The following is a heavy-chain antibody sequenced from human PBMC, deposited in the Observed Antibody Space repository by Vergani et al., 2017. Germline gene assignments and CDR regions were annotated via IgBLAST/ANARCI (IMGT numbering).Heavy chain of an antibody. CDR2: IYYSGST. D-gene: IGHD6-6*01. CDR1: GGSISSSSYY. J-gene: IGHJ6*02. Sequence: QLQLQESGPGLVKPSETLSLTCTVSGGSISSSSYYWSWIRQHPGKGLEWIGYIYYSGSTYYNPSLKSRVTISVDTSKNQFSLKLSSVTAADTAVYYCASWEKHSSSSVPMDVWGQGTTVTVSS. V-gene: IGHV4-31*03. CDR3: ASWEKHSSSSVPMDV.